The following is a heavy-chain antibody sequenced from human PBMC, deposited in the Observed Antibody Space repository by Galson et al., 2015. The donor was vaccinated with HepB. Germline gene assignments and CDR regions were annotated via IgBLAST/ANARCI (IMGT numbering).Heavy chain of an antibody. Sequence: SVKVSCKASGYTFTSYAMNWVRQAPGQGLEWMGWINTNTGNPTYAQGFTGRFVFSLDTSVSTAYLQISSLKAEDTAVYYCARDRCTNGVCYANAFDIWGQGTMVTVSS. CDR1: GYTFTSYA. D-gene: IGHD2-8*01. CDR2: INTNTGNP. CDR3: ARDRCTNGVCYANAFDI. J-gene: IGHJ3*02. V-gene: IGHV7-4-1*02.